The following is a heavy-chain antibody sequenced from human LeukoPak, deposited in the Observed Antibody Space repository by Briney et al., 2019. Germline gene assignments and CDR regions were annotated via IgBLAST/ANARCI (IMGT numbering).Heavy chain of an antibody. D-gene: IGHD3-3*01. CDR1: GFTVSDNS. V-gene: IGHV3-53*01. CDR2: FYNTGYT. J-gene: IGHJ4*02. Sequence: PGGSLRLSCAASGFTVSDNSMTWVRQAPGKGLEWVSVFYNTGYTYYADSVKGRFAISRDHSKNTLYLQMNTLRAEDTAVYYCAKESPSAGLEYWGQGTLVTVSS. CDR3: AKESPSAGLEY.